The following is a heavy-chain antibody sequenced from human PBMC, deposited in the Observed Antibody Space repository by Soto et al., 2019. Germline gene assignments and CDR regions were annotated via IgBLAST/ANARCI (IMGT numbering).Heavy chain of an antibody. CDR1: GYTFTSYY. Sequence: PQASVKVSCKASGYTFTSYYMHWVRQAPGQGLEWMGIINPSGGSTSYAQKFQGRVTMTRDTSTSTVYMELSSLRSEDTAVYYCARLFPGYYLFPYENDNNWFDPWGQGTLVTVSS. CDR3: ARLFPGYYLFPYENDNNWFDP. J-gene: IGHJ5*02. CDR2: INPSGGST. D-gene: IGHD3-9*01. V-gene: IGHV1-46*03.